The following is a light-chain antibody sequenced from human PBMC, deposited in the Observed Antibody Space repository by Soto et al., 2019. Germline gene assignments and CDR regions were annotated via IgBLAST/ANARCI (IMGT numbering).Light chain of an antibody. CDR2: LDSDGSH. J-gene: IGLJ2*01. CDR3: QSWGTGIHVV. V-gene: IGLV4-69*01. CDR1: SGHSSYA. Sequence: QSVLTQSPSASASLGASVKLTCTLSSGHSSYAIAWHQRQPQKGPRYLRKLDSDGSHTKGDAIPDRFSGSGSGAGRYLTISSLQSEDEDAYYCQSWGTGIHVVFGGGTKLTVL.